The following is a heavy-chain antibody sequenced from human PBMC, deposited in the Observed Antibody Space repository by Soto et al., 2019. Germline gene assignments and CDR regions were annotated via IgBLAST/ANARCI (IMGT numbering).Heavy chain of an antibody. J-gene: IGHJ4*02. Sequence: SETLCLTCTVSGGSISSYYWSWIRQPPGKGLEWIGYIYYSGSTNYNPSLKSRVTISVDTSKNQFSLKLSSVTAADTAVYYCARSSIAPRLFMYPFDYWGQGTLVTVSS. D-gene: IGHD6-6*01. CDR3: ARSSIAPRLFMYPFDY. V-gene: IGHV4-59*01. CDR1: GGSISSYY. CDR2: IYYSGST.